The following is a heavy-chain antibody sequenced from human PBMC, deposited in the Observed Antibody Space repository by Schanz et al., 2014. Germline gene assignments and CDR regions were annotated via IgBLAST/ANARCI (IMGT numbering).Heavy chain of an antibody. CDR3: ARFDYGRNVPVDY. Sequence: VQLLQSGGALVQPGGSLRLSCAASGFTFSDYYMTWIRQAPGKGLEWISYISGNSIYTKNADSVKGRFSSSRDNAKNSLYLQMNSLRAEDTAVYYCARFDYGRNVPVDYWGPGTLVTVSS. CDR1: GFTFSDYY. D-gene: IGHD4-17*01. CDR2: ISGNSIYT. V-gene: IGHV3-11*03. J-gene: IGHJ4*02.